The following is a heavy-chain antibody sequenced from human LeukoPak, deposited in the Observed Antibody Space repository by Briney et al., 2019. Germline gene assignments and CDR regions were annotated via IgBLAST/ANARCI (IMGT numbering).Heavy chain of an antibody. CDR2: IYYSGST. J-gene: IGHJ6*03. V-gene: IGHV4-59*01. Sequence: PSETLSLTCAVYGGSISSYYWSWIRQPPGKGLEWIGYIYYSGSTNYNPSLKSRVTISVDTSKNQFSLKLSSVTAADTAVYYCARDRYGGDYYYYYMDVWGKGTTVTVSS. D-gene: IGHD1-26*01. CDR3: ARDRYGGDYYYYYMDV. CDR1: GGSISSYY.